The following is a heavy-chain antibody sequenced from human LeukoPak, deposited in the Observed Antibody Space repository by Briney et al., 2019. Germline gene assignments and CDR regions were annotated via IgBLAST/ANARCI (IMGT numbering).Heavy chain of an antibody. J-gene: IGHJ4*02. Sequence: PSETLSLTCTVSGGSISSGDYYWSWIRQPRGKGLEWIGYIYYSGSTYYNPSLKSRVTISVDTSKNQFSLKLSSVTAADTAVYYCARYCSSTSCLFDYWGQGTLVTVSS. CDR1: GGSISSGDYY. CDR2: IYYSGST. V-gene: IGHV4-30-4*08. D-gene: IGHD2-2*01. CDR3: ARYCSSTSCLFDY.